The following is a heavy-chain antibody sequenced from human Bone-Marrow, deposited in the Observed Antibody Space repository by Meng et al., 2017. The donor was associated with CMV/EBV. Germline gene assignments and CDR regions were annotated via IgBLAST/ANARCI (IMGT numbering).Heavy chain of an antibody. J-gene: IGHJ4*02. Sequence: EVQVVEVGGGLLQPWGSLRLSCAVSGFTVSGNYMSWVRQAPGKGLEWVSVMYSGGTTYYADSVKGRFTISRDNSKNTLYLQMNSLRAEDSAVYYCAGGGSGGYGYYWGQGTLVTVSS. CDR2: MYSGGTT. V-gene: IGHV3-53*01. CDR3: AGGGSGGYGYY. CDR1: GFTVSGNY. D-gene: IGHD3-10*01.